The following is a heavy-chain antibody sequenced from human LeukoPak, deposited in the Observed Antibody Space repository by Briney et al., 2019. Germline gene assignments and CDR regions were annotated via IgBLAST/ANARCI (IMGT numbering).Heavy chain of an antibody. J-gene: IGHJ5*02. CDR1: GGSISSGGYY. D-gene: IGHD1-7*01. Sequence: SETLSLTCTVSGGSISSGGYYWSWIRQPPGKGLEWIGYIYPGGSTCYSPSLKSRVTISVDRSNKQFSLKLSSVTAADTAVYYCARSTWNYDYGRWFDPWGQGTLVTVSS. CDR2: IYPGGST. CDR3: ARSTWNYDYGRWFDP. V-gene: IGHV4-30-2*01.